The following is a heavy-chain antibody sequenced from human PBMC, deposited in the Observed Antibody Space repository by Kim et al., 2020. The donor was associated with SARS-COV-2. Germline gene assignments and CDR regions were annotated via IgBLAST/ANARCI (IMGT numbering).Heavy chain of an antibody. CDR1: GFTFSSYS. CDR3: ARDMIVVVITNYYGMDV. CDR2: ISSSSSTI. D-gene: IGHD3-22*01. Sequence: GGSLRLSCAASGFTFSSYSMNWVRQAPGKGLEWVSYISSSSSTIYYADSVKGRFTISRDNAKNSLYLQMNSLRDEDTAVYYCARDMIVVVITNYYGMDVWGQGTTVTVSS. J-gene: IGHJ6*02. V-gene: IGHV3-48*02.